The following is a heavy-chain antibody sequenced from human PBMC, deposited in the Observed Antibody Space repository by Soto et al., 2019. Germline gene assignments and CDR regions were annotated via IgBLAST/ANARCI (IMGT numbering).Heavy chain of an antibody. Sequence: QMQLVQSGPEMKKPGTSVKVSCKASGFTFSGYAVQWVRQARGQRLEWIGWIVVASGNANSAQRLQDRVTITSGMSTSTVYLELSSLTFEDTAVYFCAAGGLDVSVPDYWGQGTLVTVSS. CDR3: AAGGLDVSVPDY. CDR1: GFTFSGYA. CDR2: IVVASGNA. J-gene: IGHJ4*02. V-gene: IGHV1-58*01. D-gene: IGHD3-16*01.